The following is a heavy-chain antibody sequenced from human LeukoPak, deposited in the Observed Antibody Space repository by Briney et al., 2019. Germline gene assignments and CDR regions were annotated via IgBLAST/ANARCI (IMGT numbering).Heavy chain of an antibody. V-gene: IGHV3-43*02. Sequence: GGSLRLSCAASGFTFDDYAMHWVRQAPGKGLEWVSLISGDGGSTYYADSVKGRFTISRDNSKNSLYLQMNSLRTEDTALYYCAKDLSRYSYGYPYFDYWGQGTLVTVSS. J-gene: IGHJ4*02. D-gene: IGHD5-18*01. CDR1: GFTFDDYA. CDR3: AKDLSRYSYGYPYFDY. CDR2: ISGDGGST.